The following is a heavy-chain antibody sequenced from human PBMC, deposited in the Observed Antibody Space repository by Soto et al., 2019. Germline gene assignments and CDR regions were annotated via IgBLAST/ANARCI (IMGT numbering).Heavy chain of an antibody. CDR3: ARDFGDSSGYLDY. D-gene: IGHD3-22*01. J-gene: IGHJ4*02. V-gene: IGHV3-30-3*01. Sequence: ESGGGVVQPGRSLRLSCAASGFTFSSYAMHWVRQAPGKGLEWVAVISYDGSNKYYADSVKGRFTISRDNSKNTLYLQMNSLRAEDTAVYYCARDFGDSSGYLDYWGQGTLVTVSS. CDR2: ISYDGSNK. CDR1: GFTFSSYA.